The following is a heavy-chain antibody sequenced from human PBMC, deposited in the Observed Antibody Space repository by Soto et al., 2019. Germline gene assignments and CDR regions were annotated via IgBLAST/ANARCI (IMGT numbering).Heavy chain of an antibody. Sequence: SVKVSCKASGGTFSSYAISWVRQAPGQGLEWMGGIIPIFGTANYAQKFQGRVTITADESTSTAYMELSSLRSEDTAVYYCARVRDYDYPHLYYFDYWGQGTLVTVSS. CDR3: ARVRDYDYPHLYYFDY. CDR1: GGTFSSYA. J-gene: IGHJ4*02. CDR2: IIPIFGTA. D-gene: IGHD3-3*01. V-gene: IGHV1-69*13.